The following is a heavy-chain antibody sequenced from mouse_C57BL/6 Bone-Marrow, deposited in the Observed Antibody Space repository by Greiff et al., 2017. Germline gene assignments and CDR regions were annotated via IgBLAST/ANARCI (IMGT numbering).Heavy chain of an antibody. Sequence: VQLQQPGAELVKPGASVKMSCKASGYTFTSYWITWVKQRPGQGLEWIGDIYPGSGSTNYNEKFKSKATLTVDTASSTAYMQLSSLTSEDSAVYYCARPYYSNYWYYDVWGTGTTVTVSS. CDR1: GYTFTSYW. CDR2: IYPGSGST. CDR3: ARPYYSNYWYYDV. J-gene: IGHJ1*03. D-gene: IGHD2-5*01. V-gene: IGHV1-55*01.